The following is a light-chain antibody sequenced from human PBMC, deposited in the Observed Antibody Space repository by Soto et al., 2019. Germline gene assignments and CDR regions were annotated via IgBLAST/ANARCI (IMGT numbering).Light chain of an antibody. J-gene: IGKJ5*01. CDR1: QSVGYW. CDR3: QQYNNWPS. V-gene: IGKV1-5*01. Sequence: DIQMTQSPATLSASVGDRVTITCRASQSVGYWLAWYQQKPGKAPTFLVYDASNLHSGIPARFSGSGSGSEFTLTIRSLQSEDFAVYFCQQYNNWPSFGQGTRLEIK. CDR2: DAS.